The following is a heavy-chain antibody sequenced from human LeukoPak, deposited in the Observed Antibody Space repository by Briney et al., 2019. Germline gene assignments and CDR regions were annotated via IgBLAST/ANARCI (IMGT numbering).Heavy chain of an antibody. CDR2: ISGGGTST. V-gene: IGHV3-23*01. J-gene: IGHJ4*02. D-gene: IGHD1-1*01. CDR1: GFTFSTYA. CDR3: GKDWKLDY. Sequence: GGSLRLSCAASGFTFSTYAMTWVRRAPGKGLEWVSSISGGGTSTYYADSVKGRFTISRDNSKNTLYLQMNSLRVEDTAIYYCGKDWKLDYWGQGTLVTVSS.